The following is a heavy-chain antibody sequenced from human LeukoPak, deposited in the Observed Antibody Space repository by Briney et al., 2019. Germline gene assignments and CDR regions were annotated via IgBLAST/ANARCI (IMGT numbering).Heavy chain of an antibody. V-gene: IGHV4-61*02. Sequence: SQTLTLTCTVSGGSISSGSYYWSWIRQPAGKGLEWIRRIYTSGSTNYNPSLKSRVTISVDTSKNQFSLKLSSVTAADTAVYYCASRSIAAAGWYYFDYWGQGTLVTVSS. CDR2: IYTSGST. CDR3: ASRSIAAAGWYYFDY. J-gene: IGHJ4*02. D-gene: IGHD6-13*01. CDR1: GGSISSGSYY.